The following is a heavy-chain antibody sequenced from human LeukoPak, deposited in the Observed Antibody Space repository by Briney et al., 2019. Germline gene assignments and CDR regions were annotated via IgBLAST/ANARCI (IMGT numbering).Heavy chain of an antibody. CDR3: ARVRTAAPTYYYYMDV. Sequence: TLSLTCTVSGGSISSDNYYWSWIRQPPGKGLEWIGYIYYSGSTYYNPSLKSRVTISVDTSKSQFSLKLSSVTAADAAVYYCARVRTAAPTYYYYMDVWGKGTTVAVSS. CDR1: GGSISSDNYY. D-gene: IGHD2-2*01. CDR2: IYYSGST. J-gene: IGHJ6*03. V-gene: IGHV4-30-4*08.